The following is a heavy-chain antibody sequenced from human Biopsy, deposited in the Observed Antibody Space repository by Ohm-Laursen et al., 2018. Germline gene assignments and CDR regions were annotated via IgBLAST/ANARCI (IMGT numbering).Heavy chain of an antibody. CDR1: GTSLSNFY. CDR2: IFPTGIT. J-gene: IGHJ4*02. Sequence: SDTLSLTCTVSGTSLSNFYWSWIRQPAGKGLEWIGRIFPTGITNYNPALKSRVTMSVDTSKNEFSLRLPSVTAADTAVYYCARGSLKMDYWGQGTLVTVSS. CDR3: ARGSLKMDY. V-gene: IGHV4-4*07. D-gene: IGHD3-9*01.